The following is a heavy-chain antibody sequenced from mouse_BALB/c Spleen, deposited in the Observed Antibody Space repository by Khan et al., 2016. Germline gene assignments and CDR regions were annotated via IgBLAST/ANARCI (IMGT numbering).Heavy chain of an antibody. J-gene: IGHJ3*01. CDR2: IWWNDNN. CDR3: VRIARWDGAC. Sequence: QVTLKESGPGILQPSQTLSLTCSFSGFSLNTYGIGVGWIRQPSGKGLEWLAHIWWNDNNSYNTALKSRLTLSKDTSNNQVFLKIASVDTADTPTYYGVRIARWDGACWGKGTLVTVSA. V-gene: IGHV8-11*01. D-gene: IGHD4-1*01. CDR1: GFSLNTYGIG.